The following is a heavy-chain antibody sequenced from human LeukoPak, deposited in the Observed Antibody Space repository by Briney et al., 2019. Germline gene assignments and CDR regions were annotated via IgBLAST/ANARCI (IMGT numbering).Heavy chain of an antibody. Sequence: GGSLRLSCAASGFTFSSYAMHWVRQAPGKGREWVAVISYDGSNKFYADSVKGRFTISIDNSKNTLYLQMNSLRAEDTAVYYCARGQLPAGPPFDYWGQGTLVTVSS. J-gene: IGHJ4*02. CDR2: ISYDGSNK. CDR1: GFTFSSYA. CDR3: ARGQLPAGPPFDY. V-gene: IGHV3-30*04. D-gene: IGHD1-26*01.